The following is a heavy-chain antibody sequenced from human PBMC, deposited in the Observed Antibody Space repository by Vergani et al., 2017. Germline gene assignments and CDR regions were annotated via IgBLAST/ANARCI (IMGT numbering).Heavy chain of an antibody. D-gene: IGHD3-3*01. Sequence: VQLVESGGGLVKPGGSLRLSCAASGFTFSDYYMSWIRQAPGKGLEWVSGISWNSGSIGYADSVKGRFTISRDNAKNSLYLQMNSLRAEDTALYYCAKDRNRFLDYYYGMDVWGQGTTVTVSS. V-gene: IGHV3-9*01. CDR1: GFTFSDYY. CDR3: AKDRNRFLDYYYGMDV. CDR2: ISWNSGSI. J-gene: IGHJ6*02.